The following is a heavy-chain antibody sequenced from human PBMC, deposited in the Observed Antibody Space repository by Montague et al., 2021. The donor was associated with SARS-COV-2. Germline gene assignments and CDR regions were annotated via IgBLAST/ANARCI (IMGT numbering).Heavy chain of an antibody. J-gene: IGHJ5*02. CDR1: GGSISSDYYY. V-gene: IGHV4-31*03. CDR3: AKIREQLVRRWFDP. Sequence: TLSLTSTVSGGSISSDYYYWSWIRQHPGKGLEWIGYIYYSGSTYYXPSLKSRVTISVDTSKNQFSLKLNSVTAADTAVYYCAKIREQLVRRWFDPWGQGTLVTVAS. D-gene: IGHD6-13*01. CDR2: IYYSGST.